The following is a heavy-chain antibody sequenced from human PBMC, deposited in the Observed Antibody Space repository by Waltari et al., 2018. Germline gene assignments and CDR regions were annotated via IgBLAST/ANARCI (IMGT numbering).Heavy chain of an antibody. CDR1: GYSFTNY. CDR3: ARVWFHSGLDY. CDR2: INPNSGGT. Sequence: QVQLVQSGAEVKKPGASVKVPCKASGYSFTNYMHWVRQAPGQGLEWMGWINPNSGGTQDAQRFQGRVTMTRDTAITTVFMELSGLRDDDTAVYYCARVWFHSGLDYWGPGTLVTVSS. V-gene: IGHV1-2*02. D-gene: IGHD6-19*01. J-gene: IGHJ4*02.